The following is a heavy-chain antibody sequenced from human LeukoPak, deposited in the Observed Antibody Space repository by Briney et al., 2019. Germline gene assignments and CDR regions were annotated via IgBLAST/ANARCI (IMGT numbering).Heavy chain of an antibody. Sequence: GASVRVSCKASGYTFTSYDINWVRQAPGQGLEWMGWISAYNGNTNYAQKLQGRVTMTTDTSTSTAYMELRSLRSDDTAVYYCAREARYYGSGSYYNPWYFDYWGQGTLVTVSS. CDR1: GYTFTSYD. D-gene: IGHD3-10*01. CDR2: ISAYNGNT. V-gene: IGHV1-18*01. J-gene: IGHJ4*02. CDR3: AREARYYGSGSYYNPWYFDY.